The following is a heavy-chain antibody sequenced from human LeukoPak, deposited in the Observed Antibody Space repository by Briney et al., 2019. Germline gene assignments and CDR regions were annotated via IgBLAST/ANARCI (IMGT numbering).Heavy chain of an antibody. CDR2: IYHSGST. J-gene: IGHJ4*02. V-gene: IGHV4-38-2*02. CDR3: AREASYCGGDCYPTSDY. Sequence: SETLSLTCTVSGYSINSGYYWGWIRQPPGKGLEWIGSIYHSGSTYYNPSLKSRVTISVDTSKNQFSLKLSSVTAADTAVYYCAREASYCGGDCYPTSDYWGQGTLVTVSS. CDR1: GYSINSGYY. D-gene: IGHD2-21*02.